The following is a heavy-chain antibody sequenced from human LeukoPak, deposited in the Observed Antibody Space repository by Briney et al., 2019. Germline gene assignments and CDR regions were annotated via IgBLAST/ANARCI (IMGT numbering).Heavy chain of an antibody. J-gene: IGHJ3*02. D-gene: IGHD2-15*01. V-gene: IGHV3-74*01. Sequence: PGGSLRLSCVASEFTFSSSWMHWVRQAPGKGLVWVSRINSDSSSTNYADSVKGRFTISRDNAKNTLYLQMNSLTAEGTAVYYCTRALGATRNALDIWGQGTMVTVSS. CDR2: INSDSSST. CDR3: TRALGATRNALDI. CDR1: EFTFSSSW.